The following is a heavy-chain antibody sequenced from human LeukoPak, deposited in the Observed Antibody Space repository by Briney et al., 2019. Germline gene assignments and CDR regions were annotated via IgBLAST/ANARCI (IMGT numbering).Heavy chain of an antibody. D-gene: IGHD3-10*01. J-gene: IGHJ3*02. CDR2: FDPEDAET. Sequence: ASVKVSCKVSGYTLTELSMHWVRQAPGKGLEWMGGFDPEDAETIYAQKFQGRVTMTEDTSTDTTYMDLSSLSSEDTAVYYCATGRLWFQELSVTAFDIWGQGTMVTVSP. CDR1: GYTLTELS. CDR3: ATGRLWFQELSVTAFDI. V-gene: IGHV1-24*01.